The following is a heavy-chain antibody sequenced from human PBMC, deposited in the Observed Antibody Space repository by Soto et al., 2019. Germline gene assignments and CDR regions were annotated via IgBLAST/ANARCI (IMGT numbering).Heavy chain of an antibody. CDR2: INHRGNS. CDR1: GYSISSGDY. Sequence: SETLSLTCDVSGYSISSGDYWAWVRQPPGKGMEWIGSINHRGNSYYNPSLKSRVTISVDTAKNQGSLKVSSVTAADTAVYYCVRSGDDYGSYIDYWGQGTLVTVSS. D-gene: IGHD4-17*01. J-gene: IGHJ4*02. V-gene: IGHV4-38-2*01. CDR3: VRSGDDYGSYIDY.